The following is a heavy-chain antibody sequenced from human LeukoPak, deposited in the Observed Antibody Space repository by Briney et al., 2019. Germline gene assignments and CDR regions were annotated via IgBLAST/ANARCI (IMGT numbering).Heavy chain of an antibody. Sequence: SETLSLTCTVSGGSTSSYYWSWIRQPPGKGLEWIGYFYYSGSTNYNPSLKSRVTISVDTSKNQFSLRLSSVTAADTAVYYCARVTYDSSGFLFDSWGQGALVTVSS. CDR1: GGSTSSYY. J-gene: IGHJ4*02. CDR3: ARVTYDSSGFLFDS. V-gene: IGHV4-59*01. CDR2: FYYSGST. D-gene: IGHD3-22*01.